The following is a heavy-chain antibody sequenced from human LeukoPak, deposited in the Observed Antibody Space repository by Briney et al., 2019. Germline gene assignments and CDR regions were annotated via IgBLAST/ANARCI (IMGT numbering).Heavy chain of an antibody. CDR1: GDSVSSNSAA. CDR2: TYYRSKWYN. Sequence: SQTLSLTCAISGDSVSSNSAAWNWIRQSPSRGLEWLGRTYYRSKWYNDYAVSVKSRITINPDTSKNQFSLQLNSVTPEDTAVYYCARAGGYSSGWYEVNVFDCWGQGTLVTVSS. CDR3: ARAGGYSSGWYEVNVFDC. D-gene: IGHD6-19*01. V-gene: IGHV6-1*01. J-gene: IGHJ4*02.